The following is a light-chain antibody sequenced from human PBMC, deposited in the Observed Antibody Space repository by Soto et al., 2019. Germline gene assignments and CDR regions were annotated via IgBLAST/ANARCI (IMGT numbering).Light chain of an antibody. CDR3: AAWDYSLNGVV. Sequence: QSVLTQPPSASGTPGQRVTISCSGSSSNIGSNTVNWYQQLPGTAPKLLIYSYNQRPSGVPDRFSGSKSGTSASLAISGLQYEDEADYYCAAWDYSLNGVVFGGGTKVTVL. J-gene: IGLJ2*01. V-gene: IGLV1-44*01. CDR2: SYN. CDR1: SSNIGSNT.